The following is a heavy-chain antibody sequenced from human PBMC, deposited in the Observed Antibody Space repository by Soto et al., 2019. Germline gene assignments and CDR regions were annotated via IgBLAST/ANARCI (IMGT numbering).Heavy chain of an antibody. J-gene: IGHJ4*02. CDR1: GYTFTSYA. V-gene: IGHV1-18*01. CDR3: ARSGDPLKWLPHPLVAVAPDSDY. Sequence: GASVKVSCKASGYTFTSYAMHWVRQAPGQRLEWMGWISAYNGNTKYAQKLQGRVTMTTDTSTSTAYMELRSLRSDDTAVYYCARSGDPLKWLPHPLVAVAPDSDYWGQGTLVTVSS. D-gene: IGHD6-19*01. CDR2: ISAYNGNT.